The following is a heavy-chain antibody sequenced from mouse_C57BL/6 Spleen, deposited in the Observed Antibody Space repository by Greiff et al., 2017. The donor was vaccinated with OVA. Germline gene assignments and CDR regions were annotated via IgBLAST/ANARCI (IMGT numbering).Heavy chain of an antibody. CDR2: IDPSDSYT. CDR3: ASIYYGNAWFAY. J-gene: IGHJ3*01. D-gene: IGHD2-1*01. V-gene: IGHV1-69*01. Sequence: QVQLQQPGAELVMPGASVTLSCKASGYTFTSYWMHWVKQRPGQGLEWIGEIDPSDSYTNYNQKFKGKSTLTVDKSSSTAYMQLSSLTSEDSAVYYCASIYYGNAWFAYWGQGTLVTVSA. CDR1: GYTFTSYW.